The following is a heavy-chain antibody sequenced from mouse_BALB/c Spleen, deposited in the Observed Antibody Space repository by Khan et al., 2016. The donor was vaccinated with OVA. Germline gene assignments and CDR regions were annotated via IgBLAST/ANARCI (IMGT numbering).Heavy chain of an antibody. CDR1: GYSITSNYA. V-gene: IGHV3-2*02. CDR3: ARGNYYGYALDY. J-gene: IGHJ4*01. D-gene: IGHD1-1*01. CDR2: ISYSGST. Sequence: EVQLQESGPGLVKPSQSQSLTCTVNGYSITSNYAWNWIRQFPGNKLEWMGYISYSGSTNYNPSPKSRLSITRDTSKNQFFLLLHSVTTEDSATYYCARGNYYGYALDYWGQGTSVTVSS.